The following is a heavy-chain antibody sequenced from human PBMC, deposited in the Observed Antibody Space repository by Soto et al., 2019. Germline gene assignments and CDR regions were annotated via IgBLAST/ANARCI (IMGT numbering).Heavy chain of an antibody. CDR1: GGCISSYY. V-gene: IGHV4-59*12. CDR3: ARGSYDYDNSGYYDY. CDR2: IYYSGST. Sequence: SETLSLTCTVSGGCISSYYWSWIRQPPGKGLEWIGYIYYSGSTNYNPSLKSRVTISVDTSKNQFSLKLSSVTAADTAVYYCARGSYDYDNSGYYDYWGQGTLVTVSS. J-gene: IGHJ4*02. D-gene: IGHD3-22*01.